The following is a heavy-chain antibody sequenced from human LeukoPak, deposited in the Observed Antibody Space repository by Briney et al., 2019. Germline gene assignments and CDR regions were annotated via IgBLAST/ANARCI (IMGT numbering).Heavy chain of an antibody. J-gene: IGHJ5*02. CDR1: GFTFSSYS. CDR3: ARRQLTINWFDP. V-gene: IGHV3-21*01. Sequence: GGSLRLSCAASGFTFSSYSMNWVRQAPGKGLEWVSSISSSSSYIYYADSVKGRFTISRDNAKNSLYLQMNSLRAEDTAVYYCARRQLTINWFDPWGQGTLVTVSS. D-gene: IGHD4/OR15-4a*01. CDR2: ISSSSSYI.